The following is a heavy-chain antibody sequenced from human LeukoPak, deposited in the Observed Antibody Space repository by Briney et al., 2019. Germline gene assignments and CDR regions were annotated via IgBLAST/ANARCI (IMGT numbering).Heavy chain of an antibody. Sequence: PGGSLRLSCAASGFTFSSFSMNWVRQAPGTGLEWVSSITSSSNYIYYASSVRGRFTISRDNAKNSLYLQMNSLRAEDTAVYYCARDLRLWGQGTLVTVSS. V-gene: IGHV3-21*01. J-gene: IGHJ4*02. CDR3: ARDLRL. CDR1: GFTFSSFS. CDR2: ITSSSNYI.